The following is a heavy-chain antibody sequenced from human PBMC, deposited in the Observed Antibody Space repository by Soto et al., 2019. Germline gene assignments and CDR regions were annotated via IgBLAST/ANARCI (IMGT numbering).Heavy chain of an antibody. V-gene: IGHV5-10-1*01. CDR2: IDPSDSYT. CDR1: GYSFTSYW. Sequence: GESLKISCKGSGYSFTSYWIGWVRQMPGKGLEWMGRIDPSDSYTNYSPSFQGHVTISADKSISTAYLQWSSLKASDTAMYYCAGQAIFGVVNGMDVWGQGTTVTVSS. D-gene: IGHD3-3*01. CDR3: AGQAIFGVVNGMDV. J-gene: IGHJ6*02.